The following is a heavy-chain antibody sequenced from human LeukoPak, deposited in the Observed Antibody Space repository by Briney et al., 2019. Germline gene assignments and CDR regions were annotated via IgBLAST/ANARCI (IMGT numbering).Heavy chain of an antibody. CDR2: ISSKRNTI. Sequence: GGSLRLSCAASGFTFSSYSMNWVRQAPGKGLEWVSYISSKRNTIYYADSVKGRFTISRDNAQNSLYLQRNSLRDEDTAVYYCAREVGGGASGQWGQGTLVTVSS. V-gene: IGHV3-48*02. CDR1: GFTFSSYS. J-gene: IGHJ4*02. D-gene: IGHD3-16*01. CDR3: AREVGGGASGQ.